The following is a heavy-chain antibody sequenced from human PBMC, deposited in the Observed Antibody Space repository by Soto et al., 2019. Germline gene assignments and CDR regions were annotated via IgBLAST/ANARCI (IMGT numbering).Heavy chain of an antibody. CDR1: GGTFSSYT. CDR2: NIPIFGTT. V-gene: IGHV1-69*12. CDR3: ALLSSPFDP. Sequence: QAQLVQSGAEVKKPGSSVKVSCKASGGTFSSYTITWVRQAPGQGLEWMGGNIPIFGTTYYALKFQGRVTITADDSTFTAYMDLSSLRPDDSAVYYCALLSSPFDPWGQGTLVTFSS. D-gene: IGHD6-13*01. J-gene: IGHJ5*02.